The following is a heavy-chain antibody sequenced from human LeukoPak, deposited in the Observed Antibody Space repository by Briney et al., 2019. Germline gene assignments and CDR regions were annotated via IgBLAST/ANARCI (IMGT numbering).Heavy chain of an antibody. J-gene: IGHJ3*02. CDR3: ARLGFGIVDAFDI. CDR1: GYSFTSYW. Sequence: GESLKISYKGSGYSFTSYWIGWVRQMPGKGLEWMGIIHPGDSDTRYSPSFQGQVTISADKSISTAYLQWSSLKASDTAMYYCARLGFGIVDAFDIWGQGTMVTVSS. CDR2: IHPGDSDT. D-gene: IGHD3-10*01. V-gene: IGHV5-51*01.